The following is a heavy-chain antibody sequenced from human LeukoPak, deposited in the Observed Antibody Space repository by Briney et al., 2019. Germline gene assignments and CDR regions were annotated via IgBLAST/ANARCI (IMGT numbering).Heavy chain of an antibody. CDR1: GFTFSSYA. J-gene: IGHJ4*02. Sequence: PGGSLRLSCAASGFTFSSYAMSWVRQAPGKGLEWVSAISGSGGSTYYADSVKGRFTISRDNSKNTLYLQMNSLRAEDTAVYYCAKDLRPSYGDSSGYYEFDYWGQGTLVTVSS. V-gene: IGHV3-23*01. CDR2: ISGSGGST. CDR3: AKDLRPSYGDSSGYYEFDY. D-gene: IGHD3-22*01.